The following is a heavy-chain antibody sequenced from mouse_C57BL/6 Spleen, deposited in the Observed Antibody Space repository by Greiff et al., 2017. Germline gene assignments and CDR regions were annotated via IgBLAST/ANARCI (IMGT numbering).Heavy chain of an antibody. V-gene: IGHV1-82*01. J-gene: IGHJ3*01. CDR3: ARRGLGAY. CDR1: GYAFSSSW. D-gene: IGHD3-3*01. Sequence: QVQLQQSGPELVKPGASVKISCKASGYAFSSSWMNWVKQRPGKGLEWIGRIYPGDGDTNYNGKFKGKATLTADKSSSTAYMQLSSLTSEDSAVYFCARRGLGAYWGQGTLVTVSA. CDR2: IYPGDGDT.